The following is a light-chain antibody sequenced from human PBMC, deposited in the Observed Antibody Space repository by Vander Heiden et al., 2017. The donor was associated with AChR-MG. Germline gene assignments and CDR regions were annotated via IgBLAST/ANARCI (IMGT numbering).Light chain of an antibody. CDR3: QVWDSNSYQWV. V-gene: IGLV3-21*04. CDR2: FDN. Sequence: SHALPQASSVSEAPGQTARITCGAKNLGSKSVHWYQQKPGQAPVLLMFFDNNRPSGIPERVSGSNSGNTATLTISGVEAGDEADYYCQVWDSNSYQWVFGGGTKLTVL. J-gene: IGLJ3*02. CDR1: NLGSKS.